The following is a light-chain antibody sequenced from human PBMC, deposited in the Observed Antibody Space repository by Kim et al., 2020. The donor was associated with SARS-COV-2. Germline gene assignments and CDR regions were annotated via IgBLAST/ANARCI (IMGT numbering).Light chain of an antibody. V-gene: IGKV3-11*01. CDR2: AAF. J-gene: IGKJ4*01. CDR1: QSVTNY. CDR3: QQRSDGLT. Sequence: LSLSHRQRATGSGRHSQSVTNYVAWYQQKPGQAPRLHIYAAFHRATGIPARFSGSGAETDFTLTISSLEPEDFAVYYWQQRSDGLTFGGGTKLEI.